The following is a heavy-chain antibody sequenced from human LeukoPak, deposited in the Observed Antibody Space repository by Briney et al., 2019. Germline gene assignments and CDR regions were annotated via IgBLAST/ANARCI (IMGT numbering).Heavy chain of an antibody. CDR3: ARDYGNPGGFDY. V-gene: IGHV3-53*01. CDR1: GFTVSSNY. D-gene: IGHD4-23*01. J-gene: IGHJ4*02. CDR2: IYSGGST. Sequence: PGGSLRLSCAASGFTVSSNYMSWVRQAPGKGLEWVSVIYSGGSTYYADSVKGRFTISRDNAKNSLYLQMNSLRAEDTAVYYCARDYGNPGGFDYWGQGTLVTVSS.